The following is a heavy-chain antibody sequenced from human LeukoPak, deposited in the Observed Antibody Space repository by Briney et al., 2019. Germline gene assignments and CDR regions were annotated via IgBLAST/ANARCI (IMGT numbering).Heavy chain of an antibody. CDR3: ARDFGPCSSTSCYLWYFDY. CDR1: GGSISGTTHN. V-gene: IGHV4-39*02. CDR2: IYYSEST. D-gene: IGHD2-2*01. Sequence: SETLSLTCSVSGGSISGTTHNWGWIRQPPGKGLEWIATIYYSESTKKSPSLKSRVTISLDTSRNQFSLKLSSVTAADTAVYSCARDFGPCSSTSCYLWYFDYWGQGTLVTVSS. J-gene: IGHJ4*02.